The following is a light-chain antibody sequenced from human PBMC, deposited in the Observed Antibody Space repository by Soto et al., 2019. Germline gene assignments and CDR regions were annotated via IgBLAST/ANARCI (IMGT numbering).Light chain of an antibody. CDR1: SSDVGSYNY. CDR2: DVS. J-gene: IGLJ2*01. Sequence: QPVLTQPASVSGSPGQSITISCTGTSSDVGSYNYVSWYQQHPGKAPKLMIYDVSNRPSGVSNRFSGSKSGNTASLTISGLQAEDEADYYCSSYSISSTLGVFGGGTELTVL. V-gene: IGLV2-14*01. CDR3: SSYSISSTLGV.